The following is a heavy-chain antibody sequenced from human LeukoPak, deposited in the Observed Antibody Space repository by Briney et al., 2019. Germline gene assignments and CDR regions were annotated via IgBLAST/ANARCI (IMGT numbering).Heavy chain of an antibody. J-gene: IGHJ4*02. CDR1: GSTFTTYD. Sequence: ASVKVSCKASGSTFTTYDISWVRQAPGQGPEWMGWINTHTGDTRYGQKVQGRVTMTTDTSTSTAYMELRSLESDDTAVYFCARGPGGCSGGSCYHDYWGQGTLVTVSS. CDR3: ARGPGGCSGGSCYHDY. CDR2: INTHTGDT. V-gene: IGHV1-18*01. D-gene: IGHD2-15*01.